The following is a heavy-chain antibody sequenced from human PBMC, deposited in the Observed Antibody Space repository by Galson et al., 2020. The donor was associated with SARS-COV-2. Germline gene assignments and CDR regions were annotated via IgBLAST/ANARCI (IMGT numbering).Heavy chain of an antibody. D-gene: IGHD2-2*01. J-gene: IGHJ6*03. V-gene: IGHV3-13*01. CDR2: IGTAGDT. CDR3: ARGVTSYQLLYYYYYMDV. CDR1: GLTFSSYD. Sequence: GESLKISCAASGLTFSSYDMHWVRQATGKGLEWVSAIGTAGDTYYPGSVKGRFTISRENAKNSLYLQMNSLRAGDTAVYYCARGVTSYQLLYYYYYMDVWGKGTTVTVSS.